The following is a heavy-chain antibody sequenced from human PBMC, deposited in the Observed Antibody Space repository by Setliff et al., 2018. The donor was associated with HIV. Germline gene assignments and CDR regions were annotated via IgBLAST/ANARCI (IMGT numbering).Heavy chain of an antibody. V-gene: IGHV4-61*09. CDR3: ARSRESSGYYRDYYYY. J-gene: IGHJ4*02. D-gene: IGHD6-19*01. CDR1: GGSISSGSYY. Sequence: PSETLSLTCTVSGGSISSGSYYWSWIRQPAGKGLEWIGHIYTSGSTNYNPSLKSRVTISVHTSKNQFSLKLSSVTAADTAVYYCARSRESSGYYRDYYYYLDQGTLVTVSS. CDR2: IYTSGST.